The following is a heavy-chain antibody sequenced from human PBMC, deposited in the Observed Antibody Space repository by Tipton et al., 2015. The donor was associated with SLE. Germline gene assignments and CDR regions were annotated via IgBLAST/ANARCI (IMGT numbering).Heavy chain of an antibody. CDR2: IYYSGST. Sequence: TLSLTCTVSGGSISSGSYYWSWIRQPAGKGLEWIGYIYYSGSTNYNPSLKSRVTISVDTSKNQFSLKLSSVTAADTAVYYCARDLSRDSNFDYWGQGTLVTVSS. CDR1: GGSISSGSYY. V-gene: IGHV4-61*09. CDR3: ARDLSRDSNFDY. J-gene: IGHJ4*02.